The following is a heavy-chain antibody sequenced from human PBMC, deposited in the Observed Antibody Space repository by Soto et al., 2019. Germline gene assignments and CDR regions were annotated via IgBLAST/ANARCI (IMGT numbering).Heavy chain of an antibody. V-gene: IGHV3-30*04. CDR1: GFSFSKYA. CDR2: ISYDGRNK. CDR3: ARETHRGDYGPLDL. D-gene: IGHD4-17*01. Sequence: VLLEELGGGVVQPGGSLQLSCTASGFSFSKYAMHWVRQAPGKGLEWVAVISYDGRNKDDADSVKGRFTISRDNSKSTLFLQMNSLGPADTAIYYCARETHRGDYGPLDLWGQGTLVTVS. J-gene: IGHJ5*02.